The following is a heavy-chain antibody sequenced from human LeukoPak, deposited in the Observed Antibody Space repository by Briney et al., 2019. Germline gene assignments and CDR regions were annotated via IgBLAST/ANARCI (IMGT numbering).Heavy chain of an antibody. V-gene: IGHV4-61*02. CDR1: GGSISSGSYY. Sequence: SQTLSLTCTVSGGSISSGSYYWRWLRQPAGKGLEWIGRIYTSGSTNYNPSLKSRVTISVDTSKNQFSLKLSSVTAADTAVYYCARLRGYGDYFDYWGQGTLVTVSS. J-gene: IGHJ4*02. CDR3: ARLRGYGDYFDY. CDR2: IYTSGST. D-gene: IGHD4-17*01.